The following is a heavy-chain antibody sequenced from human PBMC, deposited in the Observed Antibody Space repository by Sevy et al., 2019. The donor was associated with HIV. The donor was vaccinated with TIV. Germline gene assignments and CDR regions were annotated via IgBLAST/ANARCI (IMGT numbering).Heavy chain of an antibody. J-gene: IGHJ6*02. V-gene: IGHV4-59*01. CDR3: ARAWSAYYYAMDV. CDR1: GDSISTYY. CDR2: IYYSGTT. Sequence: SETLSLTCTVSGDSISTYYWSWIRQPPGKGLEWIGYIYYSGTTNYNPSLTSRVTISVDRSKNQFSLKLTSVTAADTGVYYCARAWSAYYYAMDVWGQGTTVTVSS. D-gene: IGHD3-3*01.